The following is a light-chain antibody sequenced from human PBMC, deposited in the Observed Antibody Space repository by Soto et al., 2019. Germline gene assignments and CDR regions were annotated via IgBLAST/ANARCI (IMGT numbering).Light chain of an antibody. CDR3: HQYGTAPLT. V-gene: IGKV3-15*01. CDR1: QGVSRK. J-gene: IGKJ3*01. Sequence: DIVMTQSPATLSVAPGERVTFSCRASQGVSRKLAWYQHKPGQAPRLLISGASTGATGIPARFSGSGSGTDFTLTISRLEPEDFSVYYCHQYGTAPLTFGPGTKVDIK. CDR2: GAS.